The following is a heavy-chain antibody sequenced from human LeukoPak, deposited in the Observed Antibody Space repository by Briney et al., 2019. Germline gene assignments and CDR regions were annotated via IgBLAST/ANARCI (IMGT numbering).Heavy chain of an antibody. D-gene: IGHD2-15*01. CDR3: ARERWHCRVNCYSVYYYALDV. V-gene: IGHV1-3*01. Sequence: GASVKVSCKASGYTFTSYAMNWVRQAPGQRLEWLGWINPGNGDTKYSQNFQGRVTVTSDTSAATAYVELNSLTSEDTAVYYCARERWHCRVNCYSVYYYALDVWGQGTTVTVSS. CDR2: INPGNGDT. CDR1: GYTFTSYA. J-gene: IGHJ6*02.